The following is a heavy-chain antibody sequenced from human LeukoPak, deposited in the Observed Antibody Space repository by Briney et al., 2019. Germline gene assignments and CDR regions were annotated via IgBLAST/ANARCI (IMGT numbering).Heavy chain of an antibody. Sequence: SGGSLRLSCAASGFTFSSYAMSWVRQAPGKGLEWVSAISGGGGSTYYTDSVKGRFTISRDSSKNTLYLQMNSLRAEDTAVYYCAKVGESGGVWKYYFDYWGQGTLVTVSS. CDR3: AKVGESGGVWKYYFDY. D-gene: IGHD2-8*02. V-gene: IGHV3-23*01. CDR2: ISGGGGST. CDR1: GFTFSSYA. J-gene: IGHJ4*02.